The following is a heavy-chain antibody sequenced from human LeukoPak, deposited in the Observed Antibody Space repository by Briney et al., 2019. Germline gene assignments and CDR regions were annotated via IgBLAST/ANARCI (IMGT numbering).Heavy chain of an antibody. CDR2: INPADSDT. D-gene: IGHD5-18*01. CDR1: GYSFTNNW. CDR3: TRGWIQLFHKCFDP. Sequence: RGESLKISCKGSGYSFTNNWIGWVRQMPGKGLDWMGIINPADSDTRYSPSFQGQVTISADKSISTAYLQWSSLKASDTAVYYCTRGWIQLFHKCFDPWGQGTLVTVSS. V-gene: IGHV5-51*01. J-gene: IGHJ5*02.